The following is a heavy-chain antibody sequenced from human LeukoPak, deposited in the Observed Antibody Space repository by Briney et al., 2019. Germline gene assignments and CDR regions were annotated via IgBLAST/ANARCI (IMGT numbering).Heavy chain of an antibody. CDR2: IIPILGIA. CDR3: AVRTTRSRSFDY. D-gene: IGHD2-2*01. V-gene: IGHV1-69*04. Sequence: GASVKVSCKASGGTFSSYAISWVRQAPGQGLEWMGRIIPILGIANYAQKFQGRVTITADKSTSTAYMELSSLRSEDTAVYYCAVRTTRSRSFDYWGQGTLVTVSS. J-gene: IGHJ4*02. CDR1: GGTFSSYA.